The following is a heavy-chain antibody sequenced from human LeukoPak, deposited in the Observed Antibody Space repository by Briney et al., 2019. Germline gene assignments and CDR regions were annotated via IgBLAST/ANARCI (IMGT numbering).Heavy chain of an antibody. CDR2: LKSRGSGETA. Sequence: PGGSLRLSCTVSGFNFNAAWMSWVRPAPGKGLQWVGRLKSRGSGETADYSAPVKGRFTVSRDDSQNTLYLQMNSLEVEDTAVYFCSWERDASVGRRLEYWGQGTLVTVAS. D-gene: IGHD1-26*01. CDR3: SWERDASVGRRLEY. CDR1: GFNFNAAW. J-gene: IGHJ4*02. V-gene: IGHV3-15*01.